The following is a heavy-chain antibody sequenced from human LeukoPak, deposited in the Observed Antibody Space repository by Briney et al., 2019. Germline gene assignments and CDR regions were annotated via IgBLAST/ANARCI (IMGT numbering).Heavy chain of an antibody. Sequence: GGSLRLSCAASGFTFSSYWMHWVRQAPVKGLVWVSRINSDGSSTSYADSVKGRFTISRDNAKNTLYLQMNSLRAEDTAVYYCARGQPATDAFDIWGQGTMVTVSS. CDR2: INSDGSST. J-gene: IGHJ3*02. CDR3: ARGQPATDAFDI. CDR1: GFTFSSYW. V-gene: IGHV3-74*01.